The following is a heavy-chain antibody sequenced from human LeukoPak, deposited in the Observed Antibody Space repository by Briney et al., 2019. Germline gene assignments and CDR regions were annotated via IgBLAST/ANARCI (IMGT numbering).Heavy chain of an antibody. Sequence: PGGSLRLSCAASGFTFSSYAMSWVRQAPGKGLEWVSAISGSGGSTYYADSVKGRFTISRDNSKNTLYLQMNSLRAEDTAVYYCASLPVPYCDGDCYFAHWGQGTLVTVYS. CDR2: ISGSGGST. V-gene: IGHV3-23*01. J-gene: IGHJ5*02. D-gene: IGHD2-21*02. CDR3: ASLPVPYCDGDCYFAH. CDR1: GFTFSSYA.